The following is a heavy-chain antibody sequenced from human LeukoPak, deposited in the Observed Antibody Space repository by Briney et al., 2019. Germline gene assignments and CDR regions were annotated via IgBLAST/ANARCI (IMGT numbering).Heavy chain of an antibody. CDR3: ARDRQWLVDH. J-gene: IGHJ5*02. CDR1: GDSISSYY. V-gene: IGHV4-4*07. CDR2: VYVTGST. D-gene: IGHD6-19*01. Sequence: PSETLSLTCTVPGDSISSYYWSWIRQPAGKGPEWIGRVYVTGSTNLSPALQSRVTMSVDTSKNQFSLKLTSVTAADTAIYYCARDRQWLVDHWGQGTLVTVSS.